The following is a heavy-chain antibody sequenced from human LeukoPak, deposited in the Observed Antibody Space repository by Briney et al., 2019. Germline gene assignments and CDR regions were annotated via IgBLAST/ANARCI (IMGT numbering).Heavy chain of an antibody. Sequence: GGSLRLSCAASGFTFSSYAMSWVRQAPGKGLEWVSAVSGSGGSTYYADSVKGRFTISRDNSKNTLYLQMNSLRAEDTAVYYCAKMGIAVAGTTGFDYWGQGTLVTVSS. D-gene: IGHD6-19*01. CDR2: VSGSGGST. J-gene: IGHJ4*02. CDR3: AKMGIAVAGTTGFDY. CDR1: GFTFSSYA. V-gene: IGHV3-23*01.